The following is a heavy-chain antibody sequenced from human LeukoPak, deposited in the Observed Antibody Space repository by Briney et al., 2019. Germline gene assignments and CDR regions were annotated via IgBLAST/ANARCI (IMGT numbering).Heavy chain of an antibody. CDR3: ASLLWFGDSDYYYMDV. CDR1: GFTFDDYG. D-gene: IGHD3-10*01. CDR2: INWNGGST. Sequence: PGGSLRLSCAASGFTFDDYGMSWVRQAPGKGLEWVSGINWNGGSTGYADSVKGRFTISRDNSKNSLYLQMNSLRAEDTALCYCASLLWFGDSDYYYMDVWGKGTTVTVSS. J-gene: IGHJ6*03. V-gene: IGHV3-20*04.